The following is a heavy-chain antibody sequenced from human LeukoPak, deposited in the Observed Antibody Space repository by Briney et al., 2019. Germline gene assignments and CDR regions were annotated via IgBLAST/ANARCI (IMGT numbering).Heavy chain of an antibody. CDR2: IYYSGST. D-gene: IGHD4-11*01. CDR1: GGSISSYY. Sequence: SETLSLTCTVPGGSISSYYWSWIRQPPGKGLEWIGYIYYSGSTNYNPSLKSRVTISVDTSKNQFSLKLRSVTAADTAVYYCARHNYYSNYGDWFDPWGQGTLVTVSS. V-gene: IGHV4-59*08. CDR3: ARHNYYSNYGDWFDP. J-gene: IGHJ5*02.